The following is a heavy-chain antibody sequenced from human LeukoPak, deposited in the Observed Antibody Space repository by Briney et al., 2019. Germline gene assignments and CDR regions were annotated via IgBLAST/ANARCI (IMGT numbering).Heavy chain of an antibody. D-gene: IGHD3-3*01. CDR1: GGSISSGDYY. CDR3: ARRVLYDLLVVGQSSADGMDV. J-gene: IGHJ6*02. V-gene: IGHV4-30-4*01. Sequence: SQTLSLTCTVSGGSISSGDYYWSWIRQPPGKGLEWIGNIYYSGSTYYNPSLKSRVTISVDTSKNQFSLKLSSVTAADTAVYYCARRVLYDLLVVGQSSADGMDVWGQGTTVTVSS. CDR2: IYYSGST.